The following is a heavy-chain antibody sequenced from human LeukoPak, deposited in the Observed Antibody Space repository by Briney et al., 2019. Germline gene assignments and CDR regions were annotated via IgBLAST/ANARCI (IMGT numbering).Heavy chain of an antibody. Sequence: PGGSLRLSCAASGFSFSRDATSWVRHAPGKGLEWVSGISERGLSAYYAGSGKGRFTISRDNSKNTLYLHMTNLRPDDTAVYYCSKVHGYSAYQWNFDFWGQGTLVTVSS. J-gene: IGHJ4*02. D-gene: IGHD5-12*01. CDR2: ISERGLSA. CDR3: SKVHGYSAYQWNFDF. V-gene: IGHV3-23*01. CDR1: GFSFSRDA.